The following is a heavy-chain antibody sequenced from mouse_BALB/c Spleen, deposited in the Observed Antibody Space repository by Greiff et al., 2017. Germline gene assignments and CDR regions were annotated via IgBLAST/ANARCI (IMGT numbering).Heavy chain of an antibody. Sequence: QVQLQQPGAELVKPGASVKMSCKASGYTFTSYWMHWVKQRPGQGLEWIGVIDPSDSYTSYNQKFKGKATLTVDTSSSTAYMQLSSLTSEDSAVYYCTRSAGGLITTVVADYYAMDYWGQGTSVTVSS. CDR2: IDPSDSYT. V-gene: IGHV1S127*01. CDR1: GYTFTSYW. J-gene: IGHJ4*01. CDR3: TRSAGGLITTVVADYYAMDY. D-gene: IGHD1-1*01.